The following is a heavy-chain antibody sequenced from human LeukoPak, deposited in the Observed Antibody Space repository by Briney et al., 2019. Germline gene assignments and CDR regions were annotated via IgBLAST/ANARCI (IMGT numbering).Heavy chain of an antibody. Sequence: GGSLRLSCLTSGFTLSTNAMSWVRQAPGKGLEWISGISGSGASTYYADSVKGRFTISRDDSRNTLYLQMNSLRGDDTAVYYCAKDVGKWESLHFFGYWGQGTLVTVSS. V-gene: IGHV3-23*01. CDR3: AKDVGKWESLHFFGY. CDR1: GFTLSTNA. J-gene: IGHJ4*02. D-gene: IGHD1-26*01. CDR2: ISGSGAST.